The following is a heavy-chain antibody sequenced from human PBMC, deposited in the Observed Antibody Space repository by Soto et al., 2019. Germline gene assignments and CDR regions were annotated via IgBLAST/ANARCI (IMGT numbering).Heavy chain of an antibody. CDR3: ARGDCSGGSCLTYYYYGMDV. V-gene: IGHV1-2*04. CDR1: GYTFTGYY. Sequence: ASVKVSCKASGYTFTGYYMHWVRQAPGQGLEWMGWINPNSGGTNYAQKFQGWVTMTRDTSISTAYMELSRLRSDDTAVYYCARGDCSGGSCLTYYYYGMDVWGQGTTVTVCS. J-gene: IGHJ6*02. D-gene: IGHD2-15*01. CDR2: INPNSGGT.